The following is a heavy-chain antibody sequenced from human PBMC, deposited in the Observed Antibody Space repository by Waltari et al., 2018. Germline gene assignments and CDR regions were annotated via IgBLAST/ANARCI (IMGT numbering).Heavy chain of an antibody. D-gene: IGHD6-13*01. CDR1: GGSFSGYY. CDR3: ARGRKQQR. J-gene: IGHJ4*02. CDR2: INHSGST. Sequence: QVQLQQWGAGLLKPSETLSLTCAVYGGSFSGYYWSWIRQPPGKGLEWIGEINHSGSTNYNPSLKSRVTISVDTSKNQFSLKLSSVTAADTAVYYCARGRKQQRWGQGTLVTVSS. V-gene: IGHV4-34*01.